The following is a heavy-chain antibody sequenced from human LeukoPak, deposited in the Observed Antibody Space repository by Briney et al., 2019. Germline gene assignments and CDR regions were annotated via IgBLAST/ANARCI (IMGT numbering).Heavy chain of an antibody. D-gene: IGHD5-24*01. CDR3: ARERPASRDGYNALEH. Sequence: PGESLRLSCAASGFTFSSYAMHWVRQAPGKGLEYVSAISINGGSTYYANSVKGRFTISRDNSKNTLYLQMGRLRAEDMAVYYCARERPASRDGYNALEHWGQGTLVTVSS. CDR1: GFTFSSYA. CDR2: ISINGGST. V-gene: IGHV3-64*01. J-gene: IGHJ1*01.